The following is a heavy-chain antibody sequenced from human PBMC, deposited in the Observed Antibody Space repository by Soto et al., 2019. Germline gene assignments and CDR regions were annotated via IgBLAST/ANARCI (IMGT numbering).Heavy chain of an antibody. CDR1: GDSVSSNSAA. J-gene: IGHJ6*02. CDR3: ARVRFSTLRGVIMSYYGMDV. CDR2: TYYRSKWYD. D-gene: IGHD3-10*01. V-gene: IGHV6-1*01. Sequence: SQTLSLTCAISGDSVSSNSAAWNWIRQSPSSGIEWLGRTYYRSKWYDDYAVSVKSRITINPDTSHNQFSLQLNSITPEDTAPYYCARVRFSTLRGVIMSYYGMDVWDRGTTVTFSS.